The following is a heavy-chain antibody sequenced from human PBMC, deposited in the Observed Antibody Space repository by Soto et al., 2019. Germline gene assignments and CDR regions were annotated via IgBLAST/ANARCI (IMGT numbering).Heavy chain of an antibody. CDR3: TTDPPFVVVVAATRRGSWFDP. V-gene: IGHV3-15*07. D-gene: IGHD2-15*01. CDR2: IKSKTDGGTT. Sequence: EVQLVESGGGLVKPGGSLRLSCAASGFTFSNAWMNWVRQAPGKGLEWVGRIKSKTDGGTTDYAAPVKGRFTISRDASKXRLXLXMNSLKTEDTAVYYCTTDPPFVVVVAATRRGSWFDPWGQGTLVTVSS. J-gene: IGHJ5*02. CDR1: GFTFSNAW.